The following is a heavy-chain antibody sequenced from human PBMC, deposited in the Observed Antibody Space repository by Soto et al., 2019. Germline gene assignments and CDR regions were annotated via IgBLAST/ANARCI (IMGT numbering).Heavy chain of an antibody. Sequence: QVQLVESGGDVVQPGRSLRLSCVASGFTVSRFVMHWVRQASGKGLEWVAGIWYEGSNRLYADSVRGRFTMSRDDSKNTLYLQRISLRAEDTAVYYCARGDSRGSYPGHFDYWGQGTLVTVSS. J-gene: IGHJ4*02. CDR3: ARGDSRGSYPGHFDY. D-gene: IGHD3-22*01. V-gene: IGHV3-33*01. CDR2: IWYEGSNR. CDR1: GFTVSRFV.